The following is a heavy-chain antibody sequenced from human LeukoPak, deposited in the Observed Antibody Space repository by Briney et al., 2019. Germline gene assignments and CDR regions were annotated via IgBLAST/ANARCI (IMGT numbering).Heavy chain of an antibody. CDR2: ISGSGGST. V-gene: IGHV3-23*01. CDR3: ANGRGVSSAPFDY. D-gene: IGHD6-25*01. Sequence: GRSLRLSCAASGFTFSSYAMCWVRQAPGKGLEWVSAISGSGGSTYYADSVKGRFTISRDNSKNTLYLQMSSLRAEDTAVYYCANGRGVSSAPFDYWGKGALVTVCS. CDR1: GFTFSSYA. J-gene: IGHJ4*02.